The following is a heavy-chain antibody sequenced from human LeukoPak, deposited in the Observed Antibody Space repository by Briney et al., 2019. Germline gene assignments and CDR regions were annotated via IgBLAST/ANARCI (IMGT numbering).Heavy chain of an antibody. V-gene: IGHV4-30-4*08. CDR2: IYYSGST. J-gene: IGHJ5*02. Sequence: SETLSLTCTVSGGSISSGDYYWSWIRQPPGKGLEWIGYIYYSGSTYYNPSLKSRVTISVDTSKNQFSLKLSSVTAADTAAYYCARGKLLGWFDPWGQGTLVTVSS. D-gene: IGHD1-26*01. CDR1: GGSISSGDYY. CDR3: ARGKLLGWFDP.